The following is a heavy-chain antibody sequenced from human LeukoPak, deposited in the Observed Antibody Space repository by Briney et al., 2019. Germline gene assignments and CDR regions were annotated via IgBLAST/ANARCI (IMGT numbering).Heavy chain of an antibody. V-gene: IGHV3-30*04. CDR2: ISYDGSNK. CDR3: ARSDSSGWYV. Sequence: PGGSLRLSCAASGFTFSSYAMHWVRQAPGKGLEWVAVISYDGSNKYYADSVKGRFIISRDNSKNTLYVQMNSLRAEDTAVYYCARSDSSGWYVWGQGTLVTVSS. D-gene: IGHD6-19*01. CDR1: GFTFSSYA. J-gene: IGHJ4*02.